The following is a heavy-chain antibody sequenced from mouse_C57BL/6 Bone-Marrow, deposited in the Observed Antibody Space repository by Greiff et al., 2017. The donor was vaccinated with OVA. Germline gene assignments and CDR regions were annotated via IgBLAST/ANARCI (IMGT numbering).Heavy chain of an antibody. CDR1: GYTFTDYN. J-gene: IGHJ2*01. D-gene: IGHD4-1*01. V-gene: IGHV1-18*01. CDR2: INPNNGGT. CDR3: ARRTWEYFDY. Sequence: VHVKQSGPELVKPGASVKIPCKASGYTFTDYNMDWVKQSHGKSLEWIGDINPNNGGTIYNQKFKGKATLTVDKSSSTAYMELRSLTSEDTAVYYCARRTWEYFDYWGQGTTLTVSS.